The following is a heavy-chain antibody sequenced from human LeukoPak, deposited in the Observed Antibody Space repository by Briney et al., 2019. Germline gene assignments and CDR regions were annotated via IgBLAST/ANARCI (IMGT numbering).Heavy chain of an antibody. CDR2: ISGSGGST. J-gene: IGHJ3*02. V-gene: IGHV3-23*01. CDR1: GVTFSSYA. D-gene: IGHD3-3*01. Sequence: GGSLRLSCAASGVTFSSYAMSWVRQAPGKGLEWVSAISGSGGSTYYADSVKGRFTISRDNSKNTLYLQMNSLRAEDTAVYYCATLGTTYDFWSGYYSDAFDIWGQGTMVTVSS. CDR3: ATLGTTYDFWSGYYSDAFDI.